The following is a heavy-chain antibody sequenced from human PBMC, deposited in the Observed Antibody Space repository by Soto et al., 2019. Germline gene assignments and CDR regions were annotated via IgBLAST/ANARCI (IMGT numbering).Heavy chain of an antibody. CDR2: IYYSGST. D-gene: IGHD1-26*01. CDR1: GGSISSYY. V-gene: IGHV4-59*01. J-gene: IGHJ4*02. CDR3: ARGTILGANKGGPFVY. Sequence: SETLSLTCTVSGGSISSYYWSWIRQPPGKGLEWIGYIYYSGSTDYNPSLKSRVTISVDTSKNQFSLKLSSVTAADTAVYYCARGTILGANKGGPFVYWGPGTLVTVSS.